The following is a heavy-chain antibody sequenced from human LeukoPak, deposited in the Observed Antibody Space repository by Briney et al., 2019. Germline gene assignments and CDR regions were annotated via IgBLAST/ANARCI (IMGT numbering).Heavy chain of an antibody. J-gene: IGHJ4*02. Sequence: SETLSLTCTVSGGSISSYYWSWIRQPPGKGLEWIGYVYYSGSTNYNPSLKSRVTVSVDTSKNQFSLKLSSVTAADTAVYYCARGGGYSGSYYDYFDYWGQGTLVTVSS. CDR2: VYYSGST. CDR3: ARGGGYSGSYYDYFDY. CDR1: GGSISSYY. D-gene: IGHD1-26*01. V-gene: IGHV4-59*01.